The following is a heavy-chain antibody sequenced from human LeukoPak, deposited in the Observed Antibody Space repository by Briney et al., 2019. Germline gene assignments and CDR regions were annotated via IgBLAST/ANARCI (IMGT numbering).Heavy chain of an antibody. CDR2: IAISGSYI. Sequence: PGGSLRLSCAASGFIPSDYNMNWVRQAPGKGLEWVSFIAISGSYITYADSVKGRFTISRDNAKNSLYLQMNSLRAEDTAVYYCARDLSATIRAYDYWGQGTLVTVSS. CDR3: ARDLSATIRAYDY. D-gene: IGHD1-26*01. V-gene: IGHV3-21*01. J-gene: IGHJ4*02. CDR1: GFIPSDYN.